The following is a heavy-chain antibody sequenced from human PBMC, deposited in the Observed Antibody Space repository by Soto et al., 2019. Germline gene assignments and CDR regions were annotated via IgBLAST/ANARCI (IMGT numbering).Heavy chain of an antibody. D-gene: IGHD2-15*01. Sequence: SETLSLTCTVSGGSVSSSSHYWNWIRQPPGKALEWIGYMYNSGSTNYNPSLKSRVTMSEDTSKNQFSLKLSSVTAADTAVYFCARGCCRPPKIPLALRVQGDLVPVSS. CDR1: GGSVSSSSHY. CDR2: MYNSGST. CDR3: ARGCCRPPKIPLAL. J-gene: IGHJ4*02. V-gene: IGHV4-61*01.